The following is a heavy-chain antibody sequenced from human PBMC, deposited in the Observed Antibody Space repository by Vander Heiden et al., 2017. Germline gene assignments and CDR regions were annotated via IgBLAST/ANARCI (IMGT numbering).Heavy chain of an antibody. D-gene: IGHD6-19*01. CDR3: ARISPRGWSRYYYYYYGMDV. Sequence: QVQLQQWGAGLLKPSETLSLTCAVYGGSFSGYYWSWIRQPPGKGLEWIGEINHSGSTNYNPSLKSRVTISVETSKNQFSLKLSSVTAADTAVYYCARISPRGWSRYYYYYYGMDVWGQGTTVTVSS. CDR1: GGSFSGYY. J-gene: IGHJ6*02. CDR2: INHSGST. V-gene: IGHV4-34*01.